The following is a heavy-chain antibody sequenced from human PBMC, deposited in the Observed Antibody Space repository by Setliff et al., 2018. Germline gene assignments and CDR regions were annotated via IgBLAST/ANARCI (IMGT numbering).Heavy chain of an antibody. Sequence: PGGSLRLSCGGSGFTFSDYYMTWVRQVPGKGLKWLSYISASGRYTNYADAVKGRFTISRDNAKKSLYLHMSSLRAEDTAVYYCARDVYDFRTGLGGPWGQGTRVTVSS. D-gene: IGHD3-3*01. J-gene: IGHJ5*02. CDR2: ISASGRYT. CDR1: GFTFSDYY. CDR3: ARDVYDFRTGLGGP. V-gene: IGHV3-11*05.